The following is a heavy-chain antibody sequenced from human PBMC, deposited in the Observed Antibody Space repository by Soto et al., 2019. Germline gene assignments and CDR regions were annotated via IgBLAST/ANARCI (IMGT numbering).Heavy chain of an antibody. Sequence: QVQLQESGPGLVKPSQTLSLTCTVSGDSMGSGGHYYNWIRLLPGKGIEWIGYIYYSGATHYNPSLRGRVSISIDTSNHQFSLRLISVTAADTSLYFCARDKDLEPTVWGYWGQGTQVTVSS. CDR3: ARDKDLEPTVWGY. CDR1: GDSMGSGGHY. J-gene: IGHJ4*02. V-gene: IGHV4-31*03. CDR2: IYYSGAT. D-gene: IGHD7-27*01.